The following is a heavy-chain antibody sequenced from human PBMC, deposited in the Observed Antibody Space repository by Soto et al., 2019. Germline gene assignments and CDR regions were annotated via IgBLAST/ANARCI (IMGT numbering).Heavy chain of an antibody. CDR1: GASISSPSYY. V-gene: IGHV4-39*07. CDR3: ARKVESGYDYGSFDY. CDR2: IYYSGTT. D-gene: IGHD5-12*01. J-gene: IGHJ4*02. Sequence: SETLSLTCTVSGASISSPSYYWGWIRQSPGKGLEWIGSIYYSGTTHYNPSLKSRVTLSVDTSKNQFSLKLSSVTAADTAVYYCARKVESGYDYGSFDYWGQGTLVTVSS.